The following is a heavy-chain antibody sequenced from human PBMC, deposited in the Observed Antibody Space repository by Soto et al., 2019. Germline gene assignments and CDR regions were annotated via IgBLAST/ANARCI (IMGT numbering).Heavy chain of an antibody. D-gene: IGHD5-12*01. CDR1: GFTFSSYD. J-gene: IGHJ6*02. CDR3: TRVALSDYTMDV. CDR2: IGTADDT. Sequence: GSLRLSCAASGFTFSSYDLYWVRQAPGKGLEWVASIGTADDTYYPGSVEGRFTISRDNTKNSFYLPLNSLRPGDTAVYYCTRVALSDYTMDVWGQGTTVTVSS. V-gene: IGHV3-13*01.